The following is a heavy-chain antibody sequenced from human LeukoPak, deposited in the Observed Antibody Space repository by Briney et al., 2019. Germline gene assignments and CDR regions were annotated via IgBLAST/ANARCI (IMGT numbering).Heavy chain of an antibody. V-gene: IGHV4-39*07. J-gene: IGHJ5*02. Sequence: PSETLSLTCTVSGGSISSSGSYWGWIRQPPGKGLEWIVSVYYSGNTYNPSRKSRLTISVDTSKNQFSLNLTSVNAAETAIYYCARVMAARREDLNGFDPWGQGTLVSVSS. CDR2: VYYSGNT. CDR1: GGSISSSGSY. CDR3: ARVMAARREDLNGFDP. D-gene: IGHD6-6*01.